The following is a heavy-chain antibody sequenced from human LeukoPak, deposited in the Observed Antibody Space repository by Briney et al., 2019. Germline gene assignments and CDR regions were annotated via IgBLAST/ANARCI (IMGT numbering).Heavy chain of an antibody. CDR2: IIPIFGTA. D-gene: IGHD3-10*01. V-gene: IGHV1-69*06. CDR1: GGTFSSYA. J-gene: IGHJ4*02. Sequence: SVKVSCKASGGTFSSYAISWVRQAPGQGLEWMGGIIPIFGTANYAQKFQGRVTITADKSTSTAYMELSSLRSEDTAVYYCARAQVYGSGSYYIYFDYWGQGTLVTVSS. CDR3: ARAQVYGSGSYYIYFDY.